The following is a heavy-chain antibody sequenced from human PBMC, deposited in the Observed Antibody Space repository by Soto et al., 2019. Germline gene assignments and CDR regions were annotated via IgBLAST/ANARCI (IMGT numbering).Heavy chain of an antibody. CDR3: ARDWDMVRGVITYYYYYYGMDV. Sequence: PGGSLRLSCAASGFTFSSYGMHWVRQAPGKGLEWVAVIWYDGSNKYYADSVKGRFTISRDNSKNTLYLQMNSLRAEDTAVYYCARDWDMVRGVITYYYYYYGMDVWGQGTTVTVS. V-gene: IGHV3-33*01. D-gene: IGHD3-10*01. J-gene: IGHJ6*02. CDR2: IWYDGSNK. CDR1: GFTFSSYG.